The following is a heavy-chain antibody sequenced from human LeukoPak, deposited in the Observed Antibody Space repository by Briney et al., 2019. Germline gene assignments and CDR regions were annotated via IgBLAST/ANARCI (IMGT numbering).Heavy chain of an antibody. J-gene: IGHJ4*02. CDR3: ARSKSSGWYLAFDY. CDR2: IRTSSTTI. D-gene: IGHD6-19*01. Sequence: GGSLRLSCAASGFTFSSYDMNWVRQAPGKGLEWVSYIRTSSTTIYYADSVKGRFTVSRDNAKNSLYLQMNSLRAEDTAVYYCARSKSSGWYLAFDYWGQGTLVTVSS. V-gene: IGHV3-48*01. CDR1: GFTFSSYD.